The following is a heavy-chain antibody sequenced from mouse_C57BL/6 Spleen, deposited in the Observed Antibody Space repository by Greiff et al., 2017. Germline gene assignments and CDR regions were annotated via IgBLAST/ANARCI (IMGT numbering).Heavy chain of an antibody. V-gene: IGHV1-76*01. Sequence: QVQLQQSGAELVRPGASVKLSCKASGYTFTDYYINWVKQRPGQGLEWIARIYPGSGNTYYNEKFKGKATLTAEKSSSTAYMQRSSLTSEDSAVYFCARSYGSSYDAMDYWGQGTSVTVSS. CDR1: GYTFTDYY. J-gene: IGHJ4*01. D-gene: IGHD1-1*01. CDR3: ARSYGSSYDAMDY. CDR2: IYPGSGNT.